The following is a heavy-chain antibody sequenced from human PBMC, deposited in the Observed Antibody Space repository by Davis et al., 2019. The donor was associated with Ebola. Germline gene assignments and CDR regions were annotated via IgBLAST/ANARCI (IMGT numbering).Heavy chain of an antibody. D-gene: IGHD3-22*01. Sequence: PGGSLRLSCAASGFTFSDYYMSWIRQAPGKGLEWASYISSSSSYTNYADSVKGRFTISRDNSKNTLYLQMNSPRAEDTAVYYCAKNRYGSGYSAFQHWGQGTLVTVSS. CDR1: GFTFSDYY. CDR2: ISSSSSYT. J-gene: IGHJ1*01. V-gene: IGHV3-11*03. CDR3: AKNRYGSGYSAFQH.